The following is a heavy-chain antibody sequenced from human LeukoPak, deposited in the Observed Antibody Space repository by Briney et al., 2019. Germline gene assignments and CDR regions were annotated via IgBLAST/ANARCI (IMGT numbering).Heavy chain of an antibody. CDR1: GFTFSTYW. Sequence: GGSLRLSCAASGFTFSTYWMSWVRQAPGKGLEWVANIKQDGSEEYYVDSVKGRFTISRDNAKNSLYPQMNSLRAEDTAVYYCARVRSSGWSYFDYWGQGTLVTVSS. V-gene: IGHV3-7*01. J-gene: IGHJ4*02. CDR2: IKQDGSEE. CDR3: ARVRSSGWSYFDY. D-gene: IGHD6-13*01.